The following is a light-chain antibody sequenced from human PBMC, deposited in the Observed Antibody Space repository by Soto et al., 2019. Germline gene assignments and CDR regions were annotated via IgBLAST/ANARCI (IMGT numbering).Light chain of an antibody. CDR2: AAS. V-gene: IGKV1-17*01. Sequence: DIQMTQSPSSLSASVGDRVTITCRASQDIGNELGWFQQKPGKAPKLLIYAASTLQSGVPSRFSGSGSGTDFTLTISSLQPEDFATYYCQQLNSYPITFGQGTRLEIK. CDR1: QDIGNE. CDR3: QQLNSYPIT. J-gene: IGKJ5*01.